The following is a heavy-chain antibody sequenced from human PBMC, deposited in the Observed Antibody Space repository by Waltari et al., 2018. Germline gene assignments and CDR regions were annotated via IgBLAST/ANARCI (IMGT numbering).Heavy chain of an antibody. J-gene: IGHJ4*02. Sequence: EVQLVESGGGLVQPGGSLRLSCAASGFTVSSNYMSWVRQAPGKGLEWVSVLYSGGSIYSADAVKGRFTISRDNSKNTLYLQMNSLRAEDTAAYYCARERYYESSVEEDYWGQGTLVTVSS. D-gene: IGHD3-22*01. CDR3: ARERYYESSVEEDY. V-gene: IGHV3-66*02. CDR1: GFTVSSNY. CDR2: LYSGGSI.